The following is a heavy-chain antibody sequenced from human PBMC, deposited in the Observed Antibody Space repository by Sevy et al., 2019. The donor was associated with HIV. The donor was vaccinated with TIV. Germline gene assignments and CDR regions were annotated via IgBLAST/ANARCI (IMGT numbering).Heavy chain of an antibody. Sequence: GGSLRLSCAASGFTLSNAWMSWVRQAPGKGLEWVGRIKSKTDGGTTDYADYAAPGKGRFTISTNDSQNTLYLQMNSLKTEDTAVYYCTTEGLYCSGGSCYSEGFDYWGQGTLVTVSS. CDR1: GFTLSNAW. CDR2: IKSKTDGGTTDYA. D-gene: IGHD2-15*01. CDR3: TTEGLYCSGGSCYSEGFDY. V-gene: IGHV3-15*01. J-gene: IGHJ4*02.